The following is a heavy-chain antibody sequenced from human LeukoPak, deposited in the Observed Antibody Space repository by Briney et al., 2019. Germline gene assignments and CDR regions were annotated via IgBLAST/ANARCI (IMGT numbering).Heavy chain of an antibody. Sequence: GGTLRLSCAASGFTFSSYAMTWVRQAAGTGLESGSAISGSGGSTYYADSVKGRFTISRDNSKNTLYLQMNSLRAEDTAVYYCAKVPVYLYGSGSYYDYWGQGTLVTVSS. D-gene: IGHD3-10*01. CDR2: ISGSGGST. CDR3: AKVPVYLYGSGSYYDY. J-gene: IGHJ4*02. CDR1: GFTFSSYA. V-gene: IGHV3-23*01.